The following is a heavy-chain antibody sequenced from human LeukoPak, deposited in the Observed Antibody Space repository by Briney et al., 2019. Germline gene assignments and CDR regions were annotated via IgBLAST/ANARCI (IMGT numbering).Heavy chain of an antibody. J-gene: IGHJ4*02. CDR3: ATGSGYFYGH. CDR1: GFTFSSYG. V-gene: IGHV3-33*01. Sequence: GTSLRLPCAASGFTFSSYGMHWVRQAPGKGLEWVAVAYAGGDSKYYADSVEGRFTISRDNSKNMLYLQMRSLRAEDTAVYYCATGSGYFYGHWGQGILVTVSS. D-gene: IGHD3-22*01. CDR2: AYAGGDSK.